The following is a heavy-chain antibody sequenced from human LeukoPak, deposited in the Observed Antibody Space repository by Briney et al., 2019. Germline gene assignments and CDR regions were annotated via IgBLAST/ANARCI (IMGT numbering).Heavy chain of an antibody. CDR2: ISGSGHAI. Sequence: PGGSLRLSCAASGFTFSDYYMSWIRQAPGKGLEWVSLISGSGHAIYYAESVKGRFTISRDNAKKSLFLQMDSLRAEDTAVYYWGGVPRQNWFAPWGQGTLVTVPS. V-gene: IGHV3-11*01. J-gene: IGHJ5*02. CDR1: GFTFSDYY. CDR3: GGVPRQNWFAP.